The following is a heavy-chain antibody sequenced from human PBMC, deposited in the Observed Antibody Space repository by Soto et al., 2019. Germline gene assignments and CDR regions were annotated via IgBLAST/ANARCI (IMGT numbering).Heavy chain of an antibody. J-gene: IGHJ4*02. CDR2: IYYSGSV. Sequence: SETLSLTCAVSSDSISRSHWLTWVRQSPGKGLEWLGDIYYSGSVYYNPSLRSRISISMDKSNNQFSLNLNSVTAADSAVYFCARLEGLATVSYYFDFWGPGALVTVSS. V-gene: IGHV4-4*02. CDR3: ARLEGLATVSYYFDF. D-gene: IGHD3-9*01. CDR1: SDSISRSHW.